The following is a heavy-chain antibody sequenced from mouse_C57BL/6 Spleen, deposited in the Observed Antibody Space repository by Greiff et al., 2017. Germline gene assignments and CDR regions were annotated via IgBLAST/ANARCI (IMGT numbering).Heavy chain of an antibody. CDR2: IDPETGGT. CDR1: GYTFTDYE. J-gene: IGHJ2*01. D-gene: IGHD1-1*02. Sequence: QVHVKQSGAELVRPGASVTLSCKASGYTFTDYEMHWVKQTPVHGLEWIGAIDPETGGTAYNQKFKGKAILTADKSSSTAYMEPRSLTSEDSAVYYCTRANMDYFDYWGQGTTLTVSS. CDR3: TRANMDYFDY. V-gene: IGHV1-15*01.